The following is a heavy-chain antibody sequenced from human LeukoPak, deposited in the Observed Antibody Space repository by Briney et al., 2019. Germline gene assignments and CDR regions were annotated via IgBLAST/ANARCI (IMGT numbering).Heavy chain of an antibody. CDR1: GDTLSGNSAA. J-gene: IGHJ6*01. Sequence: SQTLSLTCALSGDTLSGNSAAWNWRRQSPSRGLEWLARTYYRSKWYNDYAVSVKSRITINTDTSKNQFSLQLNSVTPEDTAVYYCAREVSSGWYGYYYGMDVWGQGTTVTVSS. D-gene: IGHD6-19*01. CDR3: AREVSSGWYGYYYGMDV. V-gene: IGHV6-1*01. CDR2: TYYRSKWYN.